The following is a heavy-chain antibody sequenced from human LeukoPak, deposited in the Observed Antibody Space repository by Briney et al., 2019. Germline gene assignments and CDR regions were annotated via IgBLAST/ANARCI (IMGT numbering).Heavy chain of an antibody. CDR3: AKAFPPLEYSSSSPTWAYYYMDV. D-gene: IGHD6-6*01. J-gene: IGHJ6*03. CDR2: ISSSSSYI. V-gene: IGHV3-21*04. Sequence: GGSLRLSCAASGFTFSSYSMNWVRQAPGKGLEWVSSISSSSSYIYYADSVKGRFTISRDNAKNSLYLQMNSLRAEDTAVYYCAKAFPPLEYSSSSPTWAYYYMDVWGKGTTVTVSS. CDR1: GFTFSSYS.